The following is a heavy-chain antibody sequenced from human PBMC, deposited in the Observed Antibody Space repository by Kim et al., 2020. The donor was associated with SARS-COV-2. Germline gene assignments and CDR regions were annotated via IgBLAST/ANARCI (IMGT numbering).Heavy chain of an antibody. CDR2: ISSSGSTI. CDR1: GFTFSDYY. V-gene: IGHV3-11*01. Sequence: GGSLRLSCAASGFTFSDYYMSWIRQAPGKGLEWVSYISSSGSTIYYADSVKGRFTISRDNAKNSLYLQMNSLRAEDTAVYYCAFSDYDFWNGMDVWGQGTTVTVSS. J-gene: IGHJ6*02. D-gene: IGHD3-3*01. CDR3: AFSDYDFWNGMDV.